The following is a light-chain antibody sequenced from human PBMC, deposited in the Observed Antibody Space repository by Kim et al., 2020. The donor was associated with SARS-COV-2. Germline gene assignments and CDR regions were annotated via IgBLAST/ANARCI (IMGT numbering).Light chain of an antibody. V-gene: IGLV2-14*03. J-gene: IGLJ7*01. Sequence: GPSIPISCPGTSSNICSYNYVSWHQQHPGQAPKLMIYDVNKRPSGISSRFSGSKSGSTASLTISGLQAEDEADYYCSSFTTRSTLVFGGGTQLTVL. CDR2: DVN. CDR3: SSFTTRSTLV. CDR1: SSNICSYNY.